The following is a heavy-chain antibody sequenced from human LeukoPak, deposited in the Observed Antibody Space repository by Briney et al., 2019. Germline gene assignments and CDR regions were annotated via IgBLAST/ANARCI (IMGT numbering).Heavy chain of an antibody. D-gene: IGHD2-21*01. CDR2: MNPRSLNT. J-gene: IGHJ4*02. CDR1: GYTFTSYD. V-gene: IGHV1-8*01. CDR3: ARGPDWASMLSYYFDY. Sequence: ASVKVSCKASGYTFTSYDIIWVRQGTGQGLEWMGWMNPRSLNTGYAQEFQGRVTMTRNTSISTAYMELSSLRSEDSAIYYCARGPDWASMLSYYFDYWGQGTLVTVSS.